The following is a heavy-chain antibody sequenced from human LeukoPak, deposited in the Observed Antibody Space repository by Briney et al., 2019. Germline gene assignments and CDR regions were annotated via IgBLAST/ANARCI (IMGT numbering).Heavy chain of an antibody. CDR2: ISTYNGNT. CDR3: ARNTGNWDLAY. D-gene: IGHD1-1*01. CDR1: GYTFTNYG. V-gene: IGHV1-18*01. Sequence: ASVKVSCKASGYTFTNYGISWVRQAPGQGLEWMGWISTYNGNTHYAQNFQGTFTMTTDTSTTTAYMELRSLRSDDTAVYYCARNTGNWDLAYWGQGALVTVSS. J-gene: IGHJ4*02.